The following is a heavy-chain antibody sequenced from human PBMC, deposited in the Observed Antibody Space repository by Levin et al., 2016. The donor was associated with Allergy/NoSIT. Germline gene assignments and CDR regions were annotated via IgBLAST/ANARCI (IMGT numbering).Heavy chain of an antibody. J-gene: IGHJ5*02. CDR2: INPHSGGT. Sequence: WVRQAPGQGLEWMGWINPHSGGTNYAQKFQSRVTLTRDTTISTAYLELRSLRADDTATYYCVRSGEYYSGPETYYNPSWFDPWGQGTLVTVSS. V-gene: IGHV1-2*02. CDR3: VRSGEYYSGPETYYNPSWFDP. D-gene: IGHD3-10*01.